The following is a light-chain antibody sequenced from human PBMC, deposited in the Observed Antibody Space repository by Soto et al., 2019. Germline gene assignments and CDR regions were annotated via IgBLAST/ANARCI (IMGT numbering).Light chain of an antibody. Sequence: QSVLTQPASVSGSPGRSVTISCTGTSTDVGDFNYVSWYQHLPGRAPKLIIYDVTKRPSGISYRFSASKSGRTASLTISGLPAEDEADYYCSSYSSSTTHFVFGGGTKLTVL. J-gene: IGLJ2*01. V-gene: IGLV2-14*03. CDR3: SSYSSSTTHFV. CDR2: DVT. CDR1: STDVGDFNY.